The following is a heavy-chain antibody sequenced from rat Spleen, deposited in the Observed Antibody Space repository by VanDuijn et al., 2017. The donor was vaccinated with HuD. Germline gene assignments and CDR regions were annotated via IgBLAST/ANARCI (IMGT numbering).Heavy chain of an antibody. D-gene: IGHD1-9*01. CDR3: ARRHYGYTDYFDY. Sequence: EVKLVESGGGLVQPGRSLKLSCAASGFTFDDYGMAWVRQAPRKGLEWVATITYDGGTTYYRDSVKGRFTISRDDAKSTLSLQVDSLRSEDTATYYCARRHYGYTDYFDYWGQGVMVTVSS. CDR1: GFTFDDYG. V-gene: IGHV5-7*01. CDR2: ITYDGGTT. J-gene: IGHJ2*01.